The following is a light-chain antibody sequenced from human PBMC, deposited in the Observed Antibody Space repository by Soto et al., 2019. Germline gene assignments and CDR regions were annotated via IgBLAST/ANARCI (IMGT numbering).Light chain of an antibody. CDR1: HGIRSD. Sequence: AIQMTQSPSSLSASVGDRVTITCRASHGIRSDLAWYQKKSGKAPQLLIYAASSLQSGVPSRFSGSGFGSDFTLTISSLQTEDVSTYYCLQDYGYPRTFGQGTSVEI. V-gene: IGKV1-6*01. CDR3: LQDYGYPRT. CDR2: AAS. J-gene: IGKJ1*01.